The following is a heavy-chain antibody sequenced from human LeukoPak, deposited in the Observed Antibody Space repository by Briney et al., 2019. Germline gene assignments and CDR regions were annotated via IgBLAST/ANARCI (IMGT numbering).Heavy chain of an antibody. V-gene: IGHV3-11*06. J-gene: IGHJ4*02. Sequence: PGGSLRLSCAASGFTFSDYYMSWIRQAPGKGLQWVSYISSYTSYTNYADSLKARFTISRDNAKNSLYLQMNSLRAEDTAVYYCASATHYDILTGCPDFDYWGQGTLVTVSS. CDR1: GFTFSDYY. CDR3: ASATHYDILTGCPDFDY. CDR2: ISSYTSYT. D-gene: IGHD3-9*01.